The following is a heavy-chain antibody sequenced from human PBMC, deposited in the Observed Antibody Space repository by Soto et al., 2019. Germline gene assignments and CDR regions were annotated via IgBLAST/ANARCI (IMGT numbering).Heavy chain of an antibody. J-gene: IGHJ6*02. CDR3: ARDHLYNFWSGQPRRYGMDV. CDR1: GFTFSSYG. D-gene: IGHD3-3*01. CDR2: IWYDGSNK. Sequence: QVQLVESGGGVVQPGRSLRLSCAASGFTFSSYGMHWVRQAPGKGLEWVAVIWYDGSNKYYADSVKGRFTISRDNSKNTLYLQMNSLRAEDTAVYYCARDHLYNFWSGQPRRYGMDVWGQGTTVTVSS. V-gene: IGHV3-33*01.